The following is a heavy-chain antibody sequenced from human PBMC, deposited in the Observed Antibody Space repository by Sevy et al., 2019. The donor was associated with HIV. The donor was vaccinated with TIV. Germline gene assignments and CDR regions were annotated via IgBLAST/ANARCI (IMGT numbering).Heavy chain of an antibody. J-gene: IGHJ4*02. V-gene: IGHV3-7*01. Sequence: GGSLRLSCAVSGLPFTDYFMGWVRQAPGKGLEWVGDVNQDGSQKYYVDSVRGRFTISRDNAKNSVYLQMNRLRLDDTAVYYCARELWPGDYWGQGSLVTVSS. D-gene: IGHD2-21*01. CDR1: GLPFTDYF. CDR3: ARELWPGDY. CDR2: VNQDGSQK.